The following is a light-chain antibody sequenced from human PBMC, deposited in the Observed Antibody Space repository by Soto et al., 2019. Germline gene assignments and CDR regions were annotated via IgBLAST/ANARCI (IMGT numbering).Light chain of an antibody. CDR3: ETWDSNTYV. CDR2: LEGSGSY. V-gene: IGLV4-60*02. Sequence: QPVLTQSSAASDSLGSSVSLTCTLSSGHSSYIIAWHQQQPGKAPRYLMKLEGSGSYNKGSGVPDRFSGSSSGADRYLTISNLQFEDEADYYCETWDSNTYVFGAGTKLTVL. CDR1: SGHSSYI. J-gene: IGLJ1*01.